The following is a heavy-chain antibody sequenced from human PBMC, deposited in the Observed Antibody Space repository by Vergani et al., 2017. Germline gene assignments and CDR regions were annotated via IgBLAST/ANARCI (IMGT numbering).Heavy chain of an antibody. CDR2: ISSSGTST. Sequence: EVQLLESGGGLVQPGGSLRLSCGVSGFTFSNYDMTWVRQAPGKGLEWVSAISSSGTSTFYTDSVKGRFTISRDNSKNTLYLQMNSLRAEDTAVYYCAKDEGRIAAPGGWGQGTLVTVSS. J-gene: IGHJ4*02. CDR1: GFTFSNYD. D-gene: IGHD6-13*01. V-gene: IGHV3-23*01. CDR3: AKDEGRIAAPGG.